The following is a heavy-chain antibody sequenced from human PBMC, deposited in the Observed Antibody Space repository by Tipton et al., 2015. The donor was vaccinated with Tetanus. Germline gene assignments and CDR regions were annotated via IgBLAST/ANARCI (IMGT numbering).Heavy chain of an antibody. Sequence: VQLVQSGGGVVQPGRSLRLSCAASGFSFSGHWMHWVRQAPGKGLEWVSRSNGDGRSTGYAESVKGRFTIPRDNAKNTLYLQMNSLGTKDTPLYYCGTGLRCTGGTCQGYWGLGTMVPVSS. J-gene: IGHJ3*01. V-gene: IGHV3-74*02. CDR2: SNGDGRST. CDR3: GTGLRCTGGTCQGY. CDR1: GFSFSGHW. D-gene: IGHD2-15*01.